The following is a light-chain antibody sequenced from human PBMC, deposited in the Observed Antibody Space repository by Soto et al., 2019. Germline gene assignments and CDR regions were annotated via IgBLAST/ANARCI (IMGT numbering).Light chain of an antibody. CDR2: GVS. J-gene: IGLJ1*01. Sequence: QSVLTQPASVSGSPGQSITISCTGTSSDVGAYNYVSWYQYHPGKAPKLMIFGVSNRPSGVSNRFSASKSGNTASLIISGLQAEDEADYYCSSYTSATTLVFGTGNKVTVL. CDR3: SSYTSATTLV. CDR1: SSDVGAYNY. V-gene: IGLV2-14*03.